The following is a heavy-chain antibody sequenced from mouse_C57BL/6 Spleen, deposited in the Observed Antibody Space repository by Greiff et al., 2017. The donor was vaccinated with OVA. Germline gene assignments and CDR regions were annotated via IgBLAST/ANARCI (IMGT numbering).Heavy chain of an antibody. D-gene: IGHD3-2*02. J-gene: IGHJ4*01. Sequence: QVQLQQSGAELVKPGASVKISCKASGYAFSSYWMNWVKQRPGKGLEWIGQIYPGDGDTNYNGKFKGKATLTADKSSSTAYMQLSSLTSEDSAVYFCAGSIEDSSGYDYAMDYWGQGTSVTVSS. V-gene: IGHV1-80*01. CDR2: IYPGDGDT. CDR1: GYAFSSYW. CDR3: AGSIEDSSGYDYAMDY.